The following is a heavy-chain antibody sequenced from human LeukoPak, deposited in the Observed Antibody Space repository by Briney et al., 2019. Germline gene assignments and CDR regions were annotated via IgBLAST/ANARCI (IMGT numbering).Heavy chain of an antibody. CDR3: ARDIGDYGDYGVGWFDP. D-gene: IGHD4-17*01. Sequence: SETLSLTCAVSGGSISSGGYSWSWIRQPPGKGLEWIGYIYHSGSTYYNPSLKSRVTISVDRSKNQFSLKLSSVTAADTAVYYCARDIGDYGDYGVGWFDPWGQGTLVTVSS. V-gene: IGHV4-30-2*01. J-gene: IGHJ5*02. CDR2: IYHSGST. CDR1: GGSISSGGYS.